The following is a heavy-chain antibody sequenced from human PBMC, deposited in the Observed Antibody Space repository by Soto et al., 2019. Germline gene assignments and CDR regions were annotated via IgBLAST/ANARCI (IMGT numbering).Heavy chain of an antibody. CDR1: GGSVSSGSYY. D-gene: IGHD3-16*02. Sequence: SETLSLTCTVSGGSVSSGSYYWSWIRQPPGKGLEWIGYIYYSGSTNYNPSLKSRVTISVDTSKNQFSRKLSSVTAADTAVYYCAREARNGGLGLGGLSWRHFFDIWGQGTMVTVSS. CDR2: IYYSGST. V-gene: IGHV4-61*01. J-gene: IGHJ3*02. CDR3: AREARNGGLGLGGLSWRHFFDI.